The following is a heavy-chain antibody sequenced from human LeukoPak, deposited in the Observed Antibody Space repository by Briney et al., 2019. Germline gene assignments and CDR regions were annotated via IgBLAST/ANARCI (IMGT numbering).Heavy chain of an antibody. V-gene: IGHV4-4*07. CDR3: ARGNHYDSSGLDY. D-gene: IGHD3-22*01. CDR1: SGSISSYY. J-gene: IGHJ4*02. Sequence: SETLSLTCTVSSGSISSYYWGWIRQPAGKGLEWISRIYTSGSTNYNPSLKSRVTMSVDTSKNQFSLKLSSVTAADTAVYYCARGNHYDSSGLDYWGQGTLVTVSS. CDR2: IYTSGST.